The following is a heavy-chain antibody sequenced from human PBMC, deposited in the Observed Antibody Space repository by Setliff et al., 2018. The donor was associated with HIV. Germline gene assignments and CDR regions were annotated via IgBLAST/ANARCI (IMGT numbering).Heavy chain of an antibody. V-gene: IGHV4-39*01. CDR3: ARGGLGVVGAIDY. Sequence: SETLSLTCTVSGGSISSSSYYWGWIRQPPGKGLEWIGSIYYRGSTYYNPSLKSRVTISVDTSKNQFSLKLNSVTAADTAVYYCARGGLGVVGAIDYWSQGTLITVSS. J-gene: IGHJ4*02. CDR2: IYYRGST. CDR1: GGSISSSSYY. D-gene: IGHD2-15*01.